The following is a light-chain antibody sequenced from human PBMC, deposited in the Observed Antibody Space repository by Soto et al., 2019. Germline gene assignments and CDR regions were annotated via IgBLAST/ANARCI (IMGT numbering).Light chain of an antibody. CDR1: QSISSW. Sequence: DIQMTQSPSTLSASVGDRVTITCRSSQSISSWLAWYQQKPGKAPKLLIYDASSLESGVPSRFTGSGSGTQFTLTISSLQPDDFATYSCQQYNSWLYTFGQGTKLEIK. V-gene: IGKV1-5*01. CDR2: DAS. CDR3: QQYNSWLYT. J-gene: IGKJ2*01.